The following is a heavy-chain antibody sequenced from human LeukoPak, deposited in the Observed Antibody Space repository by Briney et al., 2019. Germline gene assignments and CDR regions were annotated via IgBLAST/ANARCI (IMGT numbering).Heavy chain of an antibody. D-gene: IGHD3-10*01. J-gene: IGHJ5*02. CDR3: ARAHYGSGSYYPITRFDP. CDR2: IYYSGST. V-gene: IGHV4-30-4*01. CDR1: GGSISSGDYY. Sequence: NPSETLSLTCTVSGGSISSGDYYWSWIRQPPGKGLEWIGYIYYSGSTYYNPSLKSRVTISVDTSKNQFSLKLSSVIAADTAVYYCARAHYGSGSYYPITRFDPWGQGTLVTVSS.